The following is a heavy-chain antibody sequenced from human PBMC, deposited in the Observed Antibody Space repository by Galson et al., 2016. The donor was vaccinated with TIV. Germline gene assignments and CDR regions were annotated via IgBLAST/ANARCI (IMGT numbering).Heavy chain of an antibody. V-gene: IGHV5-10-1*01. D-gene: IGHD1-26*01. CDR3: ATLYHRWEDEISDY. Sequence: QSGAEVKKPEESLRISCEASGYTFTSYYISWVRQSPGRGLEWMGRVDPDDSSAIYNPSFEGHVVISSDKSIGVAYLEWGSLGAPDTATYYCATLYHRWEDEISDYWCQGTLVTVSS. CDR2: VDPDDSSA. CDR1: GYTFTSYY. J-gene: IGHJ4*02.